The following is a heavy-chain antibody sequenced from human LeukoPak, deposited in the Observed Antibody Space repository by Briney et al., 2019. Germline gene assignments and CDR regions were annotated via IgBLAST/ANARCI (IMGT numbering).Heavy chain of an antibody. CDR2: ISGSGGST. J-gene: IGHJ1*01. CDR1: GFTLSSYA. D-gene: IGHD3-22*01. CDR3: AKDRRGNYYDSSAWHFQH. V-gene: IGHV3-23*01. Sequence: PGGSLRLSCAASGFTLSSYAMSWVRQAPGKGLEWVSAISGSGGSTYYADSVKGRFTISRDNSKNTLYLQMNSLRAEDTAVYYCAKDRRGNYYDSSAWHFQHWGQGTLVTVSS.